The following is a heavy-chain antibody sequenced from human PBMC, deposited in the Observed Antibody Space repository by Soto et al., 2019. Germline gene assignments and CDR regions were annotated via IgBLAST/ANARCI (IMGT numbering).Heavy chain of an antibody. D-gene: IGHD4-17*01. CDR2: IIPIFGTA. CDR3: ARFTTLHYGGNSGFDF. J-gene: IGHJ4*02. V-gene: IGHV1-69*01. CDR1: GGTFSSYA. Sequence: QVQLVQSGAEVNKPGSPVKVSCKAPGGTFSSYAISWVRQAPGQGLEWMGGIIPIFGTANYAQKFQGRVTITADEATSTNYMELSRLRSEDTAVYYSARFTTLHYGGNSGFDFWGQGTLVTVSS.